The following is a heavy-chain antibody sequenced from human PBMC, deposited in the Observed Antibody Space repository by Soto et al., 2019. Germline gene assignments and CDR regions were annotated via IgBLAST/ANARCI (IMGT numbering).Heavy chain of an antibody. V-gene: IGHV2-5*02. CDR3: VQSRWGGDCLQIYSSNSYYGVDV. CDR2: LYWDDDK. D-gene: IGHD2-21*02. CDR1: GLSLRTTGVG. J-gene: IGHJ6*02. Sequence: QITLKESGPTLVKPTQTLTLTCTFSGLSLRTTGVGVGWVRQPPGKALEWLALLYWDDDKRYSPSLKSRLTTTKDTSETQVVLTMTNMDTVDTATYYCVQSRWGGDCLQIYSSNSYYGVDVWGQGTTVTVSS.